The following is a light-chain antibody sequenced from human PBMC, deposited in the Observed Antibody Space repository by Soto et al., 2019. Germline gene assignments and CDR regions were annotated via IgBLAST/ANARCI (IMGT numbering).Light chain of an antibody. Sequence: EIVLTQSPATLSLSPGERATRSCRASQSISSYLGWYQQKPGQAPRLLIYDASNRATGIPARFSGSGSGTDFTLTISSLEPEDFAVYYCQHRSNWPLTFGGGTKVEIK. J-gene: IGKJ4*01. V-gene: IGKV3-11*01. CDR3: QHRSNWPLT. CDR2: DAS. CDR1: QSISSY.